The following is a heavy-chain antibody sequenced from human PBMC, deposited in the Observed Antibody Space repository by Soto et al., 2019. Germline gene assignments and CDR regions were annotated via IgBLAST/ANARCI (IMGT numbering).Heavy chain of an antibody. Sequence: QVQLVESGGGVVQPGRSLRLSCAASGFTFSSYAMHWVRQAPGKGLEWVAVISYDGSNKYYADSVKGRFTISGDNSKNTEYLQMNSLRDEDTAVYYCARDKRDLRFVEWSYYFDYWGQGTLVTVSS. CDR1: GFTFSSYA. D-gene: IGHD3-3*01. J-gene: IGHJ4*02. V-gene: IGHV3-30-3*01. CDR2: ISYDGSNK. CDR3: ARDKRDLRFVEWSYYFDY.